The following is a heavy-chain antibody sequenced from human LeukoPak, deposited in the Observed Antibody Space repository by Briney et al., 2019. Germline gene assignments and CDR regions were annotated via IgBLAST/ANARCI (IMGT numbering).Heavy chain of an antibody. CDR2: INHSGST. Sequence: SETLSLTCAVYGGSFSGYYWSWIRQPPGKGLEWIGEINHSGSTNYNPSLKSRVTISVDTSKNQFSLKLSSVTAADTAVYYCASARLRSGKKANRSPYYFDYWGQGTLVTVSS. J-gene: IGHJ4*02. CDR3: ASARLRSGKKANRSPYYFDY. V-gene: IGHV4-34*01. CDR1: GGSFSGYY. D-gene: IGHD3-16*01.